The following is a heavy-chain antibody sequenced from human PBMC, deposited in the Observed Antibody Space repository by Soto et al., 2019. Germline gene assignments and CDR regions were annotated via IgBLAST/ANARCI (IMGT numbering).Heavy chain of an antibody. CDR3: AKDHQTYNWDYLFDS. V-gene: IGHV3-30*18. J-gene: IGHJ4*02. Sequence: PGGSLRLSXAASGFTFSINDMHWVRQAPGRGLEWVAVISNDGNNKYYADSVKGRFTLSRDNSKNMVYLQMDSLRVEDAAVYFCAKDHQTYNWDYLFDSWGPGTLVTVSS. D-gene: IGHD1-7*01. CDR2: ISNDGNNK. CDR1: GFTFSIND.